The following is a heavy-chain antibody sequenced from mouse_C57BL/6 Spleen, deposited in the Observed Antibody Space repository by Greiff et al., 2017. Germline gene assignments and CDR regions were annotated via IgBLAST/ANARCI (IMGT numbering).Heavy chain of an antibody. D-gene: IGHD2-3*01. V-gene: IGHV1-4*01. Sequence: VQLQQSGAELARPGASVKMSCKASGYTFTSYTMHWVKQRPGQGLEWIGYINPSSGYTKYNQKFKDKATLTADKSSSTAYMQLSSLTSEDSAVYYCAREDGYYDFAYWGQGTLVTVSA. CDR3: AREDGYYDFAY. CDR1: GYTFTSYT. CDR2: INPSSGYT. J-gene: IGHJ3*01.